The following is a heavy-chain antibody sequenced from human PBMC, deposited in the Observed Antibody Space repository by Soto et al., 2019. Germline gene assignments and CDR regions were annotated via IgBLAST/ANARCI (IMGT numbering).Heavy chain of an antibody. CDR1: GFSLSSRGKG. CDR2: IYWNDDK. V-gene: IGHV2-5*01. CDR3: AHTGCDRSGYYSNFGF. D-gene: IGHD3-22*01. Sequence: PTQTRTLTCNFSGFSLSSRGKGVGWIRQPPGKALEWLALIYWNDDKRYSPSLKSRLTIAKDTSKNQVVLTMTNMDPVDTATYYCAHTGCDRSGYYSNFGFWGQGTLVTVSS. J-gene: IGHJ4*02.